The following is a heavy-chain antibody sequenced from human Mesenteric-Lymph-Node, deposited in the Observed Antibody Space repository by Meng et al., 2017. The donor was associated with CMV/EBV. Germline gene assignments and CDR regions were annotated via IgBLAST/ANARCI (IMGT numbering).Heavy chain of an antibody. CDR1: GGSISSYY. CDR3: ARDVSGHCSPTSCSSRYYSMDV. V-gene: IGHV4-59*01. Sequence: GSLRLSCTVSGGSISSYYWSWIRQPPGKGLEWIGYIYDSGSTNYNPSLKSRVIISVDTSKNQFSLRLSSVTAADTAVYYCARDVSGHCSPTSCSSRYYSMDVWGQGTTVTVSS. D-gene: IGHD2-2*03. CDR2: IYDSGST. J-gene: IGHJ6*02.